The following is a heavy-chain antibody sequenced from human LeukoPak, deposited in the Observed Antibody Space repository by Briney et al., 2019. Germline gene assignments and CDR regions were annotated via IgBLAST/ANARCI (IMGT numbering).Heavy chain of an antibody. CDR2: INPGGGGT. CDR1: GYTFTSYF. J-gene: IGHJ4*02. CDR3: ARGSWVSSGWNYYFDD. D-gene: IGHD6-19*01. V-gene: IGHV1-46*01. Sequence: ASVKVSCKASGYTFTSYFMHWVRQAPGQGLEWIGLINPGGGGTSYAQKFQGRVTMTRDTSTSTVYMELSSLRSEDSAVYYCARGSWVSSGWNYYFDDWGQGTLVTVSS.